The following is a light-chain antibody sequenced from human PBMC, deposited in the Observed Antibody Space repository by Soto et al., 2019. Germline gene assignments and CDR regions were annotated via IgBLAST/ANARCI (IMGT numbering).Light chain of an antibody. CDR3: QQYGTSPPT. CDR2: GAS. J-gene: IGKJ1*01. Sequence: EIMLTQSPCTLSLSQGDRVTLTCSASQTVSSNFLAWYQQRPAQAPRLLIHGASTRATGIPDRFSGSVSGTDFTLIISGLEPEDFAMYYCQQYGTSPPTFGQGTKVDIK. CDR1: QTVSSNF. V-gene: IGKV3-20*01.